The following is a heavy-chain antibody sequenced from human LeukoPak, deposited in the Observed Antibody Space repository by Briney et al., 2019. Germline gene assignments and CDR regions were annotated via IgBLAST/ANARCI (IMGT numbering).Heavy chain of an antibody. J-gene: IGHJ3*02. D-gene: IGHD6-6*01. CDR3: AREYSSSSGKNAFDI. V-gene: IGHV4-4*07. CDR1: GGSISSYF. Sequence: SDTLSLTCTVSGGSISSYFWSWIRQPAGKGLEWIGRIYASGSTNYNPSLKSRVTMSVDTSKNQFSLKLTSVTAADTAVYYCAREYSSSSGKNAFDIWGQGTMVTVSS. CDR2: IYASGST.